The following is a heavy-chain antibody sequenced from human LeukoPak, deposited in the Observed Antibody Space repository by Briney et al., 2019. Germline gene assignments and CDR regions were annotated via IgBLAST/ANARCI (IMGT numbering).Heavy chain of an antibody. V-gene: IGHV4-38-2*01. D-gene: IGHD2-8*01. Sequence: SETLSLTCAVSGYSISSGYYWGWIRQPPGKGLEWIGSIYHSGSTYYNPSLKSRVTISVDTSKNQFSLKLSSVTAADTAVYYCARGGHCTNGVCYPLGPNYCYYMDVWGKGTTVTVSS. CDR1: GYSISSGYY. CDR3: ARGGHCTNGVCYPLGPNYCYYMDV. J-gene: IGHJ6*03. CDR2: IYHSGST.